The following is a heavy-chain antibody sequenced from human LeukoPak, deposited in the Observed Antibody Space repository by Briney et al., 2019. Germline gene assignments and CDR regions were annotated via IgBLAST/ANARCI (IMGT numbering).Heavy chain of an antibody. CDR3: ASSSGYYYFDY. CDR2: IYYSGST. V-gene: IGHV4-59*06. D-gene: IGHD3-22*01. J-gene: IGHJ4*02. Sequence: SETLSLTCTVSGGSISSYYWSWIRQHPGKGLEWIGYIYYSGSTYYNPSLESRVTISVDTSKNQFSLKLSSVTAADTAVYYCASSSGYYYFDYWGQGTLVTVSS. CDR1: GGSISSYY.